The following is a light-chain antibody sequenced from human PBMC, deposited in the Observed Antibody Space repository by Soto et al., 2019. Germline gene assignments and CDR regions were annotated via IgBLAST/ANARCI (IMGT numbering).Light chain of an antibody. CDR2: GAS. CDR3: QQYNNWPPWYT. Sequence: DIVMTQSPATLSVSPGERATLSCRASQSVSTNLAWYQQKPGQAPRLLIYGASTRATGIPARFSGSGSGTEFTLSISSLQSEDFAVYYCQQYNNWPPWYTFGQGTNLEIK. J-gene: IGKJ2*01. V-gene: IGKV3-15*01. CDR1: QSVSTN.